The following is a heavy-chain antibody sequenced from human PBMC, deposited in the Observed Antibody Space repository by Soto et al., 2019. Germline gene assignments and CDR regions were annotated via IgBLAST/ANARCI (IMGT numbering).Heavy chain of an antibody. CDR1: GGSIRSGDYY. D-gene: IGHD2-2*01. CDR3: ARENIVVVPAAKGWFDP. V-gene: IGHV4-31*03. Sequence: QVQLQESGPGLVKPSQTLSLTCTVSGGSIRSGDYYWTWIRQHAGKGPEWIGYIHYSGSTFYNPSLKIRVSISVDTSKNQFSLKLSSVTAADTAVYYCARENIVVVPAAKGWFDPWGQGTLVTVSS. CDR2: IHYSGST. J-gene: IGHJ5*02.